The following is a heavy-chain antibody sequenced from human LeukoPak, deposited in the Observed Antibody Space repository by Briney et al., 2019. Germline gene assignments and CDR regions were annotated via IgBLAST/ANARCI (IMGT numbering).Heavy chain of an antibody. J-gene: IGHJ4*02. V-gene: IGHV1-2*02. CDR3: ARSGFSTGFYMDF. CDR1: GYTFTGYG. D-gene: IGHD6-19*01. Sequence: ASVKVSCKASGYTFTGYGISWLRQAPGQGLEWMGWIDPPSGATNYAQKFQDTVTMTRDRSIGTAYMEVRRLKSDDTAVYYCARSGFSTGFYMDFWGQGTLVPVSS. CDR2: IDPPSGAT.